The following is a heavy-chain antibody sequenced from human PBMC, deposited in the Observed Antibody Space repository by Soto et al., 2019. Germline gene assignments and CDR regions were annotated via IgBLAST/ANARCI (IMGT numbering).Heavy chain of an antibody. D-gene: IGHD3-10*01. CDR2: ISYDGSNK. Sequence: QVQLVESGGGVVQPGRSLRLSCAASGFSFSNYAMHWVRQAPGKGLDWVAVISYDGSNKYYADSVKGRFTISRDNSKNTVYLQVNSLSIEDMAVYYCARGSYYSGPESWGQGALVTVSS. CDR3: ARGSYYSGPES. J-gene: IGHJ5*02. CDR1: GFSFSNYA. V-gene: IGHV3-30-3*01.